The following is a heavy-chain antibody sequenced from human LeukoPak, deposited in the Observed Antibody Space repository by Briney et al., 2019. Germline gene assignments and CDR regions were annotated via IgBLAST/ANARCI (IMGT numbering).Heavy chain of an antibody. J-gene: IGHJ4*02. D-gene: IGHD6-19*01. CDR1: GFTFSTYA. V-gene: IGHV3-23*01. Sequence: GGSLRLSCAASGFTFSTYAMSWVRQAPGKGLEWVSGISGSGGSTFYADSVKGRFTISRDNSKNTLYLQMNSLRAEDTAVYYCARDFSGGAVAGTFDYWGQGTLVTVSS. CDR3: ARDFSGGAVAGTFDY. CDR2: ISGSGGST.